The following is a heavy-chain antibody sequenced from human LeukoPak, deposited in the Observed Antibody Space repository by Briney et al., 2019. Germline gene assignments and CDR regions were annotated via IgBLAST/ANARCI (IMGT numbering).Heavy chain of an antibody. V-gene: IGHV3-30*02. CDR3: AKDRCSGGSCYYFDY. J-gene: IGHJ4*02. Sequence: GGSLRLSCAASGFTFSNYAMSWVRQAPGKGLEWVAFIRYDGSNKYYADSVKGRFTISRDNSKNTLYLQMNSLRAEDTAVYYCAKDRCSGGSCYYFDYWGQGTLVTVSS. D-gene: IGHD2-15*01. CDR2: IRYDGSNK. CDR1: GFTFSNYA.